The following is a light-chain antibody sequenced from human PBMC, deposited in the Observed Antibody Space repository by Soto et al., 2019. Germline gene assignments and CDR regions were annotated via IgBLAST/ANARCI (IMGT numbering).Light chain of an antibody. CDR1: QTVRNNY. V-gene: IGKV3-20*01. CDR3: QQFSSYPLT. J-gene: IGKJ4*01. Sequence: EIVMTQSPATLSVSPGERATLSCRASQTVRNNYLAWYQQKPGQAPRLLIYDASSRATGIPDRFSGGGSRTDFTLTISRLEPEDFAVYYCQQFSSYPLTFGGGTKVDIK. CDR2: DAS.